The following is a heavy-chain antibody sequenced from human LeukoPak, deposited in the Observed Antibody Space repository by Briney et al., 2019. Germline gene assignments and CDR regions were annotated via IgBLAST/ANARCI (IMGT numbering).Heavy chain of an antibody. Sequence: GESLKISCKGSGYSFTSYWIGWVRQMPGKGLEWMGIIYPGDSDTGYSPSFQGQVTISADKSISTAYLQWSSLKASDTAMYYCARPSGGYYDSSGYTGPFDYWGQGTLVTVSS. CDR2: IYPGDSDT. J-gene: IGHJ4*02. CDR3: ARPSGGYYDSSGYTGPFDY. V-gene: IGHV5-51*01. CDR1: GYSFTSYW. D-gene: IGHD3-22*01.